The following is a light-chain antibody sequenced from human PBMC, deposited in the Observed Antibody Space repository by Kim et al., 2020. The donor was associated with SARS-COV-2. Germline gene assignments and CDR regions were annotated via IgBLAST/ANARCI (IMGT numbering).Light chain of an antibody. CDR3: QQYNTYSET. Sequence: ASVEDRVTITCRASQNINSWLAWYQQKPGKAPKLLIYKASSLESGVPSRFSGSGSGTEFTLTISSLQPDDFATYYCQQYNTYSETFGQGTKVDIK. CDR1: QNINSW. J-gene: IGKJ1*01. V-gene: IGKV1-5*03. CDR2: KAS.